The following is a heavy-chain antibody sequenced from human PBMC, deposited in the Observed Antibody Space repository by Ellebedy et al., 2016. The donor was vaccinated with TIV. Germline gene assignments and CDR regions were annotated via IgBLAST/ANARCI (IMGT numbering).Heavy chain of an antibody. Sequence: PGGSLRLSCATSGFTFSDYDMNWVRQAPGKGLEWISYISRSSDTVQYADSVQGRFTISRDNVKNSLYLQMNSLRDEDTAVYYCARDPSGYNNRYHSFQHWGQGTLVTVSS. CDR3: ARDPSGYNNRYHSFQH. V-gene: IGHV3-48*02. D-gene: IGHD3-10*01. CDR1: GFTFSDYD. CDR2: ISRSSDTV. J-gene: IGHJ1*01.